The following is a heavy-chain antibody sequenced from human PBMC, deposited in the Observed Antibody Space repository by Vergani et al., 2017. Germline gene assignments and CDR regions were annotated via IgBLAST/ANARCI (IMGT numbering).Heavy chain of an antibody. CDR1: GGSISSGSYY. D-gene: IGHD3-9*01. Sequence: QVQLQESGPGLVKPSQTLSLTCTVSGGSISSGSYYWSWIRQPAGKGLEWIGRIYTSGSTNYNPSLKSRVTISVDTSKNQFSLKLSSVTAADTAVYYCARESGYFDWLLPFDYWGQGTLVTVSS. CDR3: ARESGYFDWLLPFDY. V-gene: IGHV4-61*02. CDR2: IYTSGST. J-gene: IGHJ4*02.